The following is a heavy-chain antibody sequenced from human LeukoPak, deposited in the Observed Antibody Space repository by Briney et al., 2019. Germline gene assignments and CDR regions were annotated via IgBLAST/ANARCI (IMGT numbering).Heavy chain of an antibody. J-gene: IGHJ6*03. Sequence: SETLSLTCTVSGGSINSGSYYWSWIRQPAGKGLEWMGHFYTSGHASYNPSLKSRVTISVDTSKNQFSLKMNSVTAADTAVYYCARGVHGYSYGYVPWELYSYMDVWGKGTTVTVSS. CDR3: ARGVHGYSYGYVPWELYSYMDV. CDR2: FYTSGHA. CDR1: GGSINSGSYY. D-gene: IGHD5-18*01. V-gene: IGHV4-61*09.